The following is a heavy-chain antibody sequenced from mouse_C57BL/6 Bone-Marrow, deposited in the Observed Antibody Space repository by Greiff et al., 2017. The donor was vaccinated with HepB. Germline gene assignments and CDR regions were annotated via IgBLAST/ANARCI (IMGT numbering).Heavy chain of an antibody. J-gene: IGHJ2*01. V-gene: IGHV1-15*01. CDR1: GYTFTDYE. Sequence: VQLVESGAELVRPGASVTLSCKASGYTFTDYEMHWVKQTPVHGLEWIGAIDPETGGTAYNQKFKGKAILTADKSSSTAYMELRSLTSEDSAVYYCTRLGITTVVATRFDYWGQGTTLTVSS. CDR2: IDPETGGT. CDR3: TRLGITTVVATRFDY. D-gene: IGHD1-1*01.